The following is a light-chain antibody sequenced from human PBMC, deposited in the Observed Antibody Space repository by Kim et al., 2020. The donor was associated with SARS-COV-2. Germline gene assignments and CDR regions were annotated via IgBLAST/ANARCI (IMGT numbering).Light chain of an antibody. J-gene: IGKJ4*01. V-gene: IGKV3-20*01. CDR1: EPVTNNF. CDR3: HQYGSAPLV. Sequence: PGERATLSCRASEPVTNNFLGWYKKMPGQPPKLLMYSASKRATGIPERFSGSGSGTDFTLTISSLEPEDFAVFYCHQYGSAPLVFGGGTKVDIK. CDR2: SAS.